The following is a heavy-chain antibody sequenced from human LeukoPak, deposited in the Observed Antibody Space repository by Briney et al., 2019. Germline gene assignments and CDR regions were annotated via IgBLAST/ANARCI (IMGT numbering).Heavy chain of an antibody. Sequence: PSETLSLTCAVSGYSISSGYYWGWIRQPPGKGLEWIGSIYHSGSTYYNPSLKSRVTISVDTSKNQFSLKLSSVTAADTAVYYCARVGGYDILTGYYPLPFDYGGQGTLVTVSS. CDR1: GYSISSGYY. D-gene: IGHD3-9*01. CDR2: IYHSGST. V-gene: IGHV4-38-2*01. CDR3: ARVGGYDILTGYYPLPFDY. J-gene: IGHJ4*02.